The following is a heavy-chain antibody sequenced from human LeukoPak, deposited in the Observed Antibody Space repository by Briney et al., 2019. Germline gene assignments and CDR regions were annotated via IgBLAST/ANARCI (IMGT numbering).Heavy chain of an antibody. D-gene: IGHD4-23*01. CDR2: IFYSGST. V-gene: IGHV4-30-4*01. CDR1: GGSIRSGDYY. Sequence: SETLSLTCTVSGGSIRSGDYYWSWIRQPPGKGLEWIGYIFYSGSTYYNPSLESRVTISVDTFNNQFSLKLSSVTAADTAVYYCARVLISGGNPDYWGQGTLVTVSS. CDR3: ARVLISGGNPDY. J-gene: IGHJ4*02.